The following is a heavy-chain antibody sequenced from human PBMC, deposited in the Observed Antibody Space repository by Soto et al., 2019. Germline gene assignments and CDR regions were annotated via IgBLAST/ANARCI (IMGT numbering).Heavy chain of an antibody. D-gene: IGHD3-22*01. Sequence: SVKVSCKASGYPFTGPYIYWVRQAPGQGLEWMGGIIPIFGTANYAQKFQGRVTITADESTSTAYMELSSLRSEDTAVYYCARQTYYYDSSGYYFDYYYYGMDVWGQGTTVTVSS. V-gene: IGHV1-69*13. CDR1: GYPFTGPY. CDR2: IIPIFGTA. J-gene: IGHJ6*02. CDR3: ARQTYYYDSSGYYFDYYYYGMDV.